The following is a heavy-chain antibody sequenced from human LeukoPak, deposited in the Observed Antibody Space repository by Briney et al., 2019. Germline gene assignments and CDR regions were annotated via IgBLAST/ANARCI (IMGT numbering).Heavy chain of an antibody. CDR2: IYYSGST. D-gene: IGHD2-15*01. Sequence: SETLSLTCTVSGGSISSGGYYWSWIRQHPGKGLEWIGYIYYSGSTYYNPSLKSRVTISVDTSKNQFSLKLSSVTAADTAVYYCARTGGVGATTPGAYWFDPWGQGTLVTVSS. CDR3: ARTGGVGATTPGAYWFDP. J-gene: IGHJ5*02. V-gene: IGHV4-31*03. CDR1: GGSISSGGYY.